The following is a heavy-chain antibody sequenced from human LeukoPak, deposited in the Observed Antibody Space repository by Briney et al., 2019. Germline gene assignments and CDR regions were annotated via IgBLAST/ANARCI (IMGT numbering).Heavy chain of an antibody. J-gene: IGHJ4*02. CDR2: INHSGST. CDR1: GFNFGTYA. Sequence: GSLRLSCAASGFNFGTYAMNWVRQAPGKGLEWIGEINHSGSTNYNPSLKSRVTISVDTSKNQFSLKLSSVTAADTAVYYCARGPSLITYYYDSSGYYGFDYWGQGTLVTVSS. CDR3: ARGPSLITYYYDSSGYYGFDY. V-gene: IGHV4-34*01. D-gene: IGHD3-22*01.